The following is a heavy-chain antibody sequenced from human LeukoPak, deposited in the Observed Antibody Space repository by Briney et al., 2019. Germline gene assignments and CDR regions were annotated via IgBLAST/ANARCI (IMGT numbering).Heavy chain of an antibody. CDR1: GYTFTIYG. J-gene: IGHJ3*02. D-gene: IGHD2-2*01. V-gene: IGHV1-18*01. Sequence: GASVKVSCKASGYTFTIYGISWLRQAPGQGPEWMAWISGFTGATNYAQRFQGRVTITTDESTSTAYMELSSLRSEDTAVYYCARSYIVVVPAANFSGSYYDAFDIWGQGTMVTVSS. CDR2: ISGFTGAT. CDR3: ARSYIVVVPAANFSGSYYDAFDI.